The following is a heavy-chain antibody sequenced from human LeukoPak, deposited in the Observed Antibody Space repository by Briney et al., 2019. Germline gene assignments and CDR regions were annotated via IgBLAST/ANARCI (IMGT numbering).Heavy chain of an antibody. CDR3: AKVRKGVGAFDI. Sequence: GGSVILSCAVSRFTVGSYAMSWVRQAPGKGLEWVSGVSNTGLTTYYIDSVKGRFTISRDSSKNTLYLQLDSLRTEHTAVYYCAKVRKGVGAFDIWGQGIMVTVSS. J-gene: IGHJ3*02. D-gene: IGHD3-16*01. V-gene: IGHV3-23*01. CDR1: RFTVGSYA. CDR2: VSNTGLTT.